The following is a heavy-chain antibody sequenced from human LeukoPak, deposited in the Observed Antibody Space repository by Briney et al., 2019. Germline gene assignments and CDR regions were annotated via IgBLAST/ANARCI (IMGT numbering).Heavy chain of an antibody. V-gene: IGHV4-61*05. Sequence: SETLSLTCSVSGGSISSSSYYWAWIRQPPGKGLEWIGYIYYSGSTNYNPSLKSRVTISVDTSKNQFSLKLSSVTAADTAVYYCARGSGNSEYYYMDVWGKGTTVTISS. D-gene: IGHD1/OR15-1a*01. CDR2: IYYSGST. J-gene: IGHJ6*03. CDR3: ARGSGNSEYYYMDV. CDR1: GGSISSSSYY.